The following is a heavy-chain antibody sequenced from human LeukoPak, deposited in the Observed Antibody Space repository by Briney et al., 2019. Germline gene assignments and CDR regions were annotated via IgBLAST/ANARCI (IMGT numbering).Heavy chain of an antibody. J-gene: IGHJ4*02. V-gene: IGHV3-69-1*01. CDR1: GFTFSNAW. CDR2: ISSSSTI. CDR3: AKAWGVYYYDSSGYY. D-gene: IGHD3-22*01. Sequence: GGSLRLSCAASGFTFSNAWMSWVRQAPGKGLEWVSYISSSSTIYYADSVKGRFTISRDNSKNTLYLQMNSLRAEDTAVYYCAKAWGVYYYDSSGYYWGQGTLVTVSS.